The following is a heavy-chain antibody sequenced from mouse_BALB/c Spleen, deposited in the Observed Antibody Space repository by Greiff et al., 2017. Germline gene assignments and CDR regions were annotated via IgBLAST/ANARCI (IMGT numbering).Heavy chain of an antibody. D-gene: IGHD3-1*01. J-gene: IGHJ3*01. CDR3: ARWGSGPLFAY. Sequence: VQLQQSGPELMKPGASVKISCKASGYSFTSYYMHWVKQSHGKSLEWIGYIDPFNGGTSYNQKFKGKATLTVDKSSSTAYMHLSSLTSEDSAVYYCARWGSGPLFAYWGQGTLVTVSA. CDR1: GYSFTSYY. CDR2: IDPFNGGT. V-gene: IGHV1S135*01.